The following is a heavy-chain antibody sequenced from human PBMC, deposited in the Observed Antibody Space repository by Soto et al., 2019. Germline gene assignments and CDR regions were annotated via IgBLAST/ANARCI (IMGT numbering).Heavy chain of an antibody. Sequence: ASVKVSCKASGYTFTSYGISWVRQAPGQGLEWMGWISAYNGNTNYAQKLQGRVTMTTDTSTSTAYMELRSLRSDDTAVYYCARVGSRSWYSYYYGMDVWGQGTTVTAP. V-gene: IGHV1-18*04. J-gene: IGHJ6*02. CDR2: ISAYNGNT. CDR3: ARVGSRSWYSYYYGMDV. D-gene: IGHD6-13*01. CDR1: GYTFTSYG.